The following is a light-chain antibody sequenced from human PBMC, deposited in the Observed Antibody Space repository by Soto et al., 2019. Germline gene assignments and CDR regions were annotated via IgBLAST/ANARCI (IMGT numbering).Light chain of an antibody. J-gene: IGKJ2*01. V-gene: IGKV3-20*01. CDR1: QSVTKNY. Sequence: EIVLMQSPGTLSLSPGERATLSCRASQSVTKNYLAWYQQKPGQAPRLLIYGASSRATGIPDRFSGSGSGTDFSITINRLEPEDFAVYSCQEYDSSPMYTFSQGTKLEIK. CDR2: GAS. CDR3: QEYDSSPMYT.